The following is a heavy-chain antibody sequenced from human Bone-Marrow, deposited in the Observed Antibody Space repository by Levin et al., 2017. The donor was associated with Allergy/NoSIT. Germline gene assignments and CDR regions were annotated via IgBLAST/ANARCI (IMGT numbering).Heavy chain of an antibody. CDR2: ISSSGST. V-gene: IGHV4-61*01. CDR1: GGSVSSDTYY. Sequence: SQTLSLTCTVSGGSVSSDTYYWSWIRQPPGKGLEWIGYISSSGSTYYNPSLMSRVTISVHTSKNQFSLKLTSVTPADTAVYSCARDDYADFTGWVWGQGSLVTVSS. J-gene: IGHJ4*02. D-gene: IGHD4-17*01. CDR3: ARDDYADFTGWV.